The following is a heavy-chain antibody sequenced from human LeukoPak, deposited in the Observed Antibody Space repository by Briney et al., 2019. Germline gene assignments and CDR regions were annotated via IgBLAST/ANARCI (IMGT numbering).Heavy chain of an antibody. CDR1: GYSIGRDYY. J-gene: IGHJ5*02. CDR2: IFHTGRT. V-gene: IGHV4-38-2*02. CDR3: ARDGGYPTIDEGFDP. Sequence: SETLSLTCKVSGYSIGRDYYWAWLRQPPGKGLEWIGSIFHTGRTVYNPSYESRLTISMDTSKNEFFLRLNSVTAADTAVYFCARDGGYPTIDEGFDPWGLGTLVTVSS. D-gene: IGHD5-12*01.